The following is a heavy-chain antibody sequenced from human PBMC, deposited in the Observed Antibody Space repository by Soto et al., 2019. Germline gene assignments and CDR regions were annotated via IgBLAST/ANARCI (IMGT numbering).Heavy chain of an antibody. CDR2: VNPSGGHT. J-gene: IGHJ4*02. Sequence: QVQLVQSGAEVKKPGASVKVSCKASGDTFTDYYIHWVRQAPGQGLEWMGTVNPSGGHTTYAQHFLGRVTMTTATSTSTLYMELTSLPSEDTAVYYCARGGHVVVVTAALDYWGQGTLVTVSS. V-gene: IGHV1-46*01. CDR1: GDTFTDYY. CDR3: ARGGHVVVVTAALDY. D-gene: IGHD2-21*02.